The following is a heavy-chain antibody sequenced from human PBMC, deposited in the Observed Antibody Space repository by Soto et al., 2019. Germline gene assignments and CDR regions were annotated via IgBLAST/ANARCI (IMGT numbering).Heavy chain of an antibody. CDR2: ISSSSSYI. CDR1: GVSVRSYS. D-gene: IGHD2-2*01. CDR3: ARDAARYCSSTSCPYDY. Sequence: GGSLGLSCAACGVSVRSYSMNGVRQAPGKVLEWVSSISSSSSYIYYADSVKGRFTISRDNAKNSLYLQMNSLRAEDTAVYYCARDAARYCSSTSCPYDYWGQGTPVTVSS. J-gene: IGHJ4*02. V-gene: IGHV3-21*01.